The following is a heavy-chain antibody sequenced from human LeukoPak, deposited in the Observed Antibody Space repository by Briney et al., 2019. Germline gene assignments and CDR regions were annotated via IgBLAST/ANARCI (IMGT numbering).Heavy chain of an antibody. CDR3: AKSRDYDYYYGMDV. D-gene: IGHD2-21*02. CDR2: ISGSGGST. CDR1: GFTFSSYA. V-gene: IGHV3-23*01. J-gene: IGHJ6*02. Sequence: GGSLRVSCAASGFTFSSYAMSWVRQAPGKGLEWVSAISGSGGSTYYADSVKGRFTISRDNSKNTLYLQMNSLRAEDTAVYYCAKSRDYDYYYGMDVWGQGTTVTVSS.